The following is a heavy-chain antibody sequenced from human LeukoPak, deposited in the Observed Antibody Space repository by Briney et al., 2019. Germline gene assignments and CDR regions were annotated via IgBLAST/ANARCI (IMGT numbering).Heavy chain of an antibody. CDR2: ISWNRRSI. V-gene: IGHV3-9*01. CDR3: ARDTYYYDSSGYYYPGY. Sequence: PGGSLRLSCAASGFSFDDYAMHWVRQAPGRGLEWVSGISWNRRSIGYADSVKGRFTISRDNAKNTLYLQMNSLRAEDTAVYYCARDTYYYDSSGYYYPGYWGQGTLVTVSS. J-gene: IGHJ4*02. CDR1: GFSFDDYA. D-gene: IGHD3-22*01.